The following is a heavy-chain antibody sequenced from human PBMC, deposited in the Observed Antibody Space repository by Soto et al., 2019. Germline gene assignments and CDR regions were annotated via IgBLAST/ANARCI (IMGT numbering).Heavy chain of an antibody. J-gene: IGHJ4*02. Sequence: QVQLVQSGAEMKKPGSSVKVSCQSSGGTFNTYAMNWVRQAPGQGPEWMGDISPMFGAAKYAPKFQGRFTTTAEGCRSTSCMAVSSLTSEDPALSSCAREVHVHSPSFGNWGQGTRVPVSS. D-gene: IGHD3-3*01. V-gene: IGHV1-69*01. CDR2: ISPMFGAA. CDR3: AREVHVHSPSFGN. CDR1: GGTFNTYA.